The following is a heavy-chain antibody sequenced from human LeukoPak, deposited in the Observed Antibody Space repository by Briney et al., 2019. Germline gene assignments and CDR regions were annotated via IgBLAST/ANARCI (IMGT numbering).Heavy chain of an antibody. J-gene: IGHJ6*03. CDR3: VVVSSYMDV. V-gene: IGHV3-48*03. Sequence: PGGSLRLSCAASGFTFSSYEMNWVRQAPGKGLEWVSYISSSGSTIYYADSVKGRFTISRDNAKNSLYLQMNSLRAEDTAVYRVVVVSSYMDVWGKGTTVTVSS. CDR2: ISSSGSTI. CDR1: GFTFSSYE. D-gene: IGHD2-15*01.